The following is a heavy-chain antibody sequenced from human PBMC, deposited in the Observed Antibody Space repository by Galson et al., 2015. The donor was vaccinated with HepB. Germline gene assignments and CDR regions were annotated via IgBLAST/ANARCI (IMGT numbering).Heavy chain of an antibody. CDR1: GFTFSSYA. Sequence: SLRLSCAASGFTFSSYAMSWVRQAPGKGLEWVSCISGSGGATYYTDSVMGRFTISRDNSRNTLYLQMNSLRADDTAVYYCAKDRPWGHGNYQPFSDYWGQGTLVTVSS. J-gene: IGHJ4*02. CDR3: AKDRPWGHGNYQPFSDY. D-gene: IGHD4-17*01. CDR2: ISGSGGAT. V-gene: IGHV3-23*01.